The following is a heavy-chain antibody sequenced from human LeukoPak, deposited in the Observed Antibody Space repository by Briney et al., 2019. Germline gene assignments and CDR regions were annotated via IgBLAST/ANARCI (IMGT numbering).Heavy chain of an antibody. J-gene: IGHJ3*02. CDR2: IYTSGST. CDR1: GGSMRSYY. Sequence: SETLSLTCTVSGGSMRSYYWHWIRQPAGRGLEWIGRIYTSGSTNYNPSLKSRVTMSVDTSKNQLSLKLNSVTAADTAVYYWARDDRSSGHAFEIWGQGTMVTVSS. D-gene: IGHD1-26*01. CDR3: ARDDRSSGHAFEI. V-gene: IGHV4-4*07.